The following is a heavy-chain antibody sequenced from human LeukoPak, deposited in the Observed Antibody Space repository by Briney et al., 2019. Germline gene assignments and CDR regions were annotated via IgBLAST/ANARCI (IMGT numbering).Heavy chain of an antibody. CDR2: ISYDGSNK. D-gene: IGHD3-22*01. V-gene: IGHV3-30*04. CDR1: GFTFSSYA. CDR3: AKDREGYYYDSSGPLDY. J-gene: IGHJ4*02. Sequence: PGRSLRLSCAASGFTFSSYAMHWVRQAPGKGLEWVAVISYDGSNKYYADSVKGRFTISRDNSKNTLYLQMNSLRAEGTAVYYCAKDREGYYYDSSGPLDYWGQGTLVTVSS.